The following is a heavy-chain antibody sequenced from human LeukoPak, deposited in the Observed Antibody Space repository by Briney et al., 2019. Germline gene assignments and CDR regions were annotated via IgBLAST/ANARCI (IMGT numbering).Heavy chain of an antibody. CDR2: FDPEDGET. CDR3: ATGAYGYQPDFDY. D-gene: IGHD5-12*01. Sequence: GASVKVSCRVSRYTLTELSMHWVRQAPGKGLEWMGGFDPEDGETIYAQKFQGRVTMTEDTSTDTAYMELSSLRSEDTAVYYCATGAYGYQPDFDYWGQGTLVTVSS. V-gene: IGHV1-24*01. CDR1: RYTLTELS. J-gene: IGHJ4*02.